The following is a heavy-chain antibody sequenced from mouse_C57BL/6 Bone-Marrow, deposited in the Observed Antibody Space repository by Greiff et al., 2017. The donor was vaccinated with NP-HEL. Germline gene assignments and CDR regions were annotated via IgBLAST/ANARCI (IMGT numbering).Heavy chain of an antibody. CDR2: SRNKANDYTT. Sequence: EVHLVESGGGLVQSGRSLRLSCATSGFTFSDFYMEWVRQAPGKGLEWIAASRNKANDYTTEYSASVKGRFIVSRDTSQSILYLQMNALRAEDTAIYYCARDNWDWYFDLWGTGTTVTVSS. CDR3: ARDNWDWYFDL. V-gene: IGHV7-1*01. J-gene: IGHJ1*03. D-gene: IGHD4-1*01. CDR1: GFTFSDFY.